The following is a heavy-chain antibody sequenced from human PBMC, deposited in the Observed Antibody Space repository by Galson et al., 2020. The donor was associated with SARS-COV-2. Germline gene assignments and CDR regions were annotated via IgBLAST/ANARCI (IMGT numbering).Heavy chain of an antibody. Sequence: GGSLRLSCAASGFTFDDYAMHWVRQAPGKGLEWVSGISWNSGSIGYADSVKGRFTISRDNAKNSLYLQMNSLRAEDTALYYCAKGPWSQTTVTTFFDYWGQGTLVTVSS. J-gene: IGHJ4*02. CDR2: ISWNSGSI. V-gene: IGHV3-9*01. CDR3: AKGPWSQTTVTTFFDY. D-gene: IGHD4-17*01. CDR1: GFTFDDYA.